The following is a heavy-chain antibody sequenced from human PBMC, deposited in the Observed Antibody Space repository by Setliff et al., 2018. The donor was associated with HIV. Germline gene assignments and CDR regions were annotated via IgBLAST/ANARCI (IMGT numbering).Heavy chain of an antibody. V-gene: IGHV4-59*10. D-gene: IGHD2-2*01. CDR3: ARLMPNWDYFDY. Sequence: SETLSLTCAVYGDSFSGSYWSWIRQPAGKGLEWIGRIYTSGSTNYNPSLKSRVTISGDTSKNQFSLNVSSLTAADTALYFCARLMPNWDYFDYWGQGTQVTVSS. CDR1: GDSFSGSY. CDR2: IYTSGST. J-gene: IGHJ4*02.